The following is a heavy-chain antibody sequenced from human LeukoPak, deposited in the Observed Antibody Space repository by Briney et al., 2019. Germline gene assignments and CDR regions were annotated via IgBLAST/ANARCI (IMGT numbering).Heavy chain of an antibody. CDR3: ARGGGYCTNGVCYIDY. J-gene: IGHJ4*02. D-gene: IGHD2-8*01. Sequence: PSETLSLTCAVYGGSSSGYYWSWIRQPPGKGLEWIGEINHSGSTNYNPSLKSRVTISVDTSKNQFSLKLSSVTAADTAVYYCARGGGYCTNGVCYIDYWGQGTLVTVSS. CDR2: INHSGST. V-gene: IGHV4-34*01. CDR1: GGSSSGYY.